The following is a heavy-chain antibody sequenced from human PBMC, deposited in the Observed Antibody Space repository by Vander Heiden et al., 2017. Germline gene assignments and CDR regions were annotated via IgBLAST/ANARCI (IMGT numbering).Heavy chain of an antibody. CDR3: AKGGYSYGDGSYFDY. J-gene: IGHJ4*02. D-gene: IGHD5-18*01. CDR2: ISYDGSNK. CDR1: GLTFSSYG. V-gene: IGHV3-30*18. Sequence: QVQLVESGGGVVQPGRSLRLACAASGLTFSSYGMHWVRPAPGKGLEWVAVISYDGSNKYYAGSVKGRFTISRDNSKNTLYLQMNSLRPEDTAVYYCAKGGYSYGDGSYFDYWGQGTLVTVSS.